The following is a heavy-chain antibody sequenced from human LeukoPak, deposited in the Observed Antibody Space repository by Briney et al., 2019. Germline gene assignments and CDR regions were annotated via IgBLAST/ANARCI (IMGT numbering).Heavy chain of an antibody. CDR2: ISSSGSTI. J-gene: IGHJ6*03. D-gene: IGHD6-19*01. Sequence: SGGSLRLSCAASGFTFSDYYMSWIRQAPGKGLEWVSYISSSGSTIYYADSVKGRFTISRDNAKNSLYLQMNSLRAEDTAVYYCARGLAVAALVHYYYYMDVWGKGTTVTVSS. CDR1: GFTFSDYY. CDR3: ARGLAVAALVHYYYYMDV. V-gene: IGHV3-11*01.